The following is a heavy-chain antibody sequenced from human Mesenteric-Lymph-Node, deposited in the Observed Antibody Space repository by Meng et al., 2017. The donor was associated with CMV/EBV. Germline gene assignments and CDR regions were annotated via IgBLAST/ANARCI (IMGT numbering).Heavy chain of an antibody. CDR2: IYYSGST. CDR3: ARVTGYCSSTSCYIDY. CDR1: GGSISSGPYY. V-gene: IGHV4-39*07. J-gene: IGHJ4*02. D-gene: IGHD2-2*02. Sequence: GSLRLSCTVSGGSISSGPYYWGWIRQPPGKGLEWIGSIYYSGSTYYNPSLKSRVTISVDTSKNQFSLKLSSATAADTAVYYCARVTGYCSSTSCYIDYWGQGTLVTVSS.